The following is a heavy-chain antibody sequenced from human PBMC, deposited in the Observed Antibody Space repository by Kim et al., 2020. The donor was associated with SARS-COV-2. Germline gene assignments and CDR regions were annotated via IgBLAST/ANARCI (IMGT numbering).Heavy chain of an antibody. J-gene: IGHJ3*02. CDR3: ARGEVWFGDAFDI. D-gene: IGHD3-10*01. V-gene: IGHV4-59*01. Sequence: SETLSLTCTVSGGSISSYYWSWIRQPPGKGLEWIGYIYYSGSTNYNPSLKSRVTISVDTSKNQFSLKLSSVTAADTAVYYCARGEVWFGDAFDIWGQGP. CDR1: GGSISSYY. CDR2: IYYSGST.